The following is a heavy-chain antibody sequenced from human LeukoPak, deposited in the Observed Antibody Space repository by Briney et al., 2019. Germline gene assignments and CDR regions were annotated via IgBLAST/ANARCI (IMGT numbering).Heavy chain of an antibody. D-gene: IGHD1-26*01. CDR2: INHSGST. CDR1: GGSFSGYY. Sequence: SETLSLTCAVYGGSFSGYYWSWIRQPPGKGLEWIGEINHSGSTNYNPSLKSRVTISVDTSKNQFSLKLSSVTAADMAVYYCARLGEVVGATDYWGQGTLVTVSS. J-gene: IGHJ4*02. CDR3: ARLGEVVGATDY. V-gene: IGHV4-34*01.